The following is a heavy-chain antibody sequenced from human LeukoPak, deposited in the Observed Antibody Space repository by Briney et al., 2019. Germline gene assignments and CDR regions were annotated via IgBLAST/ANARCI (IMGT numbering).Heavy chain of an antibody. V-gene: IGHV4-39*01. CDR2: IYFSETT. Sequence: SETLSLTCTVSGGSVSSTNYYWGWVRQPPGKGLEWIGAIYFSETTYYNPSLKSRITISLDTSENQFSLKLSSVTAADTAIYYCVRQVADYFYYYMDVWGKGTSVTATS. D-gene: IGHD2-15*01. CDR1: GGSVSSTNYY. J-gene: IGHJ6*03. CDR3: VRQVADYFYYYMDV.